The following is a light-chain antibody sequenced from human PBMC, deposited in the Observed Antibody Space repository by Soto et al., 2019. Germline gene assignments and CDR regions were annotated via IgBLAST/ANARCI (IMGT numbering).Light chain of an antibody. Sequence: EIVLTQSPGTLSLSPGERATLSCRASQGVSDNFLAWYEQKAGQPPKLLIYGTYNRATGIPDRFSGSGSWTEFTLTISRLEPDDFPVYYCHHYGTSLRTFVQGTKVEV. CDR3: HHYGTSLRT. CDR2: GTY. J-gene: IGKJ1*01. CDR1: QGVSDNF. V-gene: IGKV3-20*01.